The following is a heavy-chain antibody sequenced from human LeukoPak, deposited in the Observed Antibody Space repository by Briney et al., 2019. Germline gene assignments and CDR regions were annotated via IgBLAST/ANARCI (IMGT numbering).Heavy chain of an antibody. V-gene: IGHV3-30*02. D-gene: IGHD3-10*01. Sequence: GGSLRLSCAASGFTFSSYGMHWVRQAPGKGLEWVAFIRYDGSNKYYADSVKGRFTISRDNSKNTLYLQMNSLRAEDTAVYYCAKDRRVLLWFGELFDYRGQGTLVTVSS. J-gene: IGHJ4*02. CDR1: GFTFSSYG. CDR2: IRYDGSNK. CDR3: AKDRRVLLWFGELFDY.